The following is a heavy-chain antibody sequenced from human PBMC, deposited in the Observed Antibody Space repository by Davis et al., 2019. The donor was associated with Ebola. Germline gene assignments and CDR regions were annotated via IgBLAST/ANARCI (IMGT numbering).Heavy chain of an antibody. D-gene: IGHD4-17*01. V-gene: IGHV4-34*01. CDR1: GWSFSGYY. CDR2: INHSGST. Sequence: SETLSLTCAASGWSFSGYYWSWIRQPPGKGLEWIGEINHSGSTNYNPSLKSRVTISVDTSKNQFSLKLSSVTAADTAVYYCARAHVRFLRRIDPWGQGTLVTVSS. J-gene: IGHJ5*02. CDR3: ARAHVRFLRRIDP.